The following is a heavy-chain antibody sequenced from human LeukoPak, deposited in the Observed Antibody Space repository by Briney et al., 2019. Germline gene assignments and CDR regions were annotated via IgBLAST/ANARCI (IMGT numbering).Heavy chain of an antibody. Sequence: SETLSLTCTVSGGSISPYYWSWIRQPPGKGLEWIGYIFYTGNTNYIPSLKSRVTISVDTSKNQFSLKLSSVTAADTAVYYCASLENFHDAFDIWGQGTMVTVSS. CDR1: GGSISPYY. V-gene: IGHV4-59*12. D-gene: IGHD5-24*01. CDR2: IFYTGNT. CDR3: ASLENFHDAFDI. J-gene: IGHJ3*02.